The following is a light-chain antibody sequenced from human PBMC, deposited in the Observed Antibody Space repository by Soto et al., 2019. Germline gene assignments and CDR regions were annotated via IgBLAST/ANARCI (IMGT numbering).Light chain of an antibody. CDR1: QSITTY. V-gene: IGKV1-39*01. Sequence: DIQMTQSPPSLSASVGDRVTVTCRASQSITTYLNWYQQKPGRAPKLLIYGASSLQSGVPSRFSGSGSGTDFTLTITSLQPEDFPTYICQQSYGTPWTFGQGTKVEIK. CDR3: QQSYGTPWT. CDR2: GAS. J-gene: IGKJ1*01.